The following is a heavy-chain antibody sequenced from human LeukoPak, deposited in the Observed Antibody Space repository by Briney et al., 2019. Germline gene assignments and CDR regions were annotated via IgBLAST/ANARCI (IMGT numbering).Heavy chain of an antibody. J-gene: IGHJ4*02. V-gene: IGHV3-30*04. CDR2: ISYDGVNK. Sequence: GRSLRLSCAASGFNLDDYAMHWVRQAPGKGLDWVAVISYDGVNKYYADSVKGRFTVTRDNSKNTLYLQMNSLRAEDTALYYCARVHNTDSPFDHWGQGTLVTVSS. D-gene: IGHD1-14*01. CDR1: GFNLDDYA. CDR3: ARVHNTDSPFDH.